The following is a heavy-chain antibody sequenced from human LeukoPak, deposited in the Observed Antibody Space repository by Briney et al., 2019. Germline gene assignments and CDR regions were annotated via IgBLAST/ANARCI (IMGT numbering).Heavy chain of an antibody. V-gene: IGHV4-39*07. Sequence: PSETLSLTCTVSGGSITSSSYYWGWIRQPPGKGLEWIGSIYYSGSTYYNPSLKSRVTISVDTSKNQFSLRLSSVTAADTAVYYCARDQGEMATIRAHDAFDIWGQGTMVTVSS. CDR2: IYYSGST. J-gene: IGHJ3*02. CDR3: ARDQGEMATIRAHDAFDI. CDR1: GGSITSSSYY. D-gene: IGHD5-24*01.